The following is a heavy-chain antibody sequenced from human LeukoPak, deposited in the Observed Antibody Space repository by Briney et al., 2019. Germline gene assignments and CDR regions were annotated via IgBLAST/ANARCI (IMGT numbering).Heavy chain of an antibody. J-gene: IGHJ4*02. CDR2: IFWNTNTI. CDR3: AKSSGYGGSYLFDS. D-gene: IGHD1-26*01. V-gene: IGHV3-9*03. Sequence: AGGSLRLSCAASGFTFDDFALHWVRQAPGKGLEWVSGIFWNTNTIGYADSVKGRFTISRDNAKNSLYLQMNSLRTEDMALYYCAKSSGYGGSYLFDSWGQGTLVTVSS. CDR1: GFTFDDFA.